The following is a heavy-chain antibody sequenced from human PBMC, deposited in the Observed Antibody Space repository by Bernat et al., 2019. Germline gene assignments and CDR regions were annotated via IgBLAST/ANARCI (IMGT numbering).Heavy chain of an antibody. CDR3: AQRLSRMSYYNYLRFDY. J-gene: IGHJ4*02. CDR1: GFSLSTRGVG. V-gene: IGHV2-5*02. CDR2: IYWDDDK. D-gene: IGHD3-10*01. Sequence: TLKESGPTVVKPTQTLTLTCTFSGFSLSTRGVGVGWVRQPPGKALEWLALIYWDDDKRYSPSLKSRLTITKYTATNQVVLTVSNVDPEDTATYYCAQRLSRMSYYNYLRFDYWGQGTLLSVSS.